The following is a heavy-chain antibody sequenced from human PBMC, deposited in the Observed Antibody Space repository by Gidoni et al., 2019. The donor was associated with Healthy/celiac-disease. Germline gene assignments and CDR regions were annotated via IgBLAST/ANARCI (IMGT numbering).Heavy chain of an antibody. D-gene: IGHD3-10*01. J-gene: IGHJ4*02. CDR2: ISSSSSYI. Sequence: EVQLVESGGGLVKPGGSLRLSCAALGSTFSSYSMNWVRQAPGKGLEWVSSISSSSSYIYYADSVKGRFTISRDNAKNSLYLQMNSLRAEDTAVYYCARPLIANYGSGSSFDYWGQGTLVTVSS. V-gene: IGHV3-21*01. CDR3: ARPLIANYGSGSSFDY. CDR1: GSTFSSYS.